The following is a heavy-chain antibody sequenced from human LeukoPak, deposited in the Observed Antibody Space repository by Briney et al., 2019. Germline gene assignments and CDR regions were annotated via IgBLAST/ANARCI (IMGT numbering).Heavy chain of an antibody. J-gene: IGHJ5*02. V-gene: IGHV4-39*01. D-gene: IGHD3-3*01. CDR1: GGSISSSSYY. CDR2: IYYSGST. Sequence: PSETLSLTCTVSGGSISSSSYYWGWIRQPPGKGLEWIGSIYYSGSTYYNPSLKSRVTISVDTSKNQFSLKLSSVTAADTAVYYCASVVAGLRFLEWLILENWFDPWGQGTLVTVSS. CDR3: ASVVAGLRFLEWLILENWFDP.